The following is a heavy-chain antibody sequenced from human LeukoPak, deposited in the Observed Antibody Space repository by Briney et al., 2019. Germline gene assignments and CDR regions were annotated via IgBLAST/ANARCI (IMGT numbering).Heavy chain of an antibody. V-gene: IGHV3-33*01. CDR3: ARERNDGFDI. CDR2: IWYDGSDK. CDR1: GXTFSGYG. J-gene: IGHJ3*02. Sequence: PGRSLRLSCAASGXTFSGYGMHWVRQAPGKGLEWVAVIWYDGSDKYYADSVKGRFTISRDNSKNTLYLQMNSLRDEDTAIYYCARERNDGFDIWGQGTMVTVSS.